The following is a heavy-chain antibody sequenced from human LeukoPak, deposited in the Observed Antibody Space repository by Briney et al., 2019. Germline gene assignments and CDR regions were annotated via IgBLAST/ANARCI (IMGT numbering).Heavy chain of an antibody. D-gene: IGHD6-19*01. V-gene: IGHV4-39*07. J-gene: IGHJ5*02. Sequence: PSETLSLTCTVSGGSISSSSYYWGWIRQPPGKGLEWIGSIYYSGSTYSNPSLKSRVTISVDTSKNQFSLKLSSVTAADTAVYYCARLNRKWLAKDRWFDPWGQGTLVTVSS. CDR2: IYYSGST. CDR1: GGSISSSSYY. CDR3: ARLNRKWLAKDRWFDP.